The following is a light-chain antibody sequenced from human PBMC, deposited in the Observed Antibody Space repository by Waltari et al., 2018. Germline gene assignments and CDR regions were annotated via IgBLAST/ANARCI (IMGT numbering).Light chain of an antibody. Sequence: QSVLTQPPSVSGAPGQRVSISCTGSGSNLGAGYDVHWYQQHPGKAPKLLIYGTRTRPPGVPDRCFGSQSGTSASLAITALQAEDEAECYCQSYDTSLSVVFGGGTKLTVL. J-gene: IGLJ2*01. CDR1: GSNLGAGYD. CDR2: GTR. V-gene: IGLV1-40*01. CDR3: QSYDTSLSVV.